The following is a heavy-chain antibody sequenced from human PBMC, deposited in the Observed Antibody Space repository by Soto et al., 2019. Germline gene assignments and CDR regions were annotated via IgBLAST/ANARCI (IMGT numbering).Heavy chain of an antibody. CDR3: AKDIERFLEWEGGPGGPLDY. Sequence: GGSLRLSCAASGFTFDDYAMHWVRQAPGKGLEWVSGISWNSGSIGYADSVKGRFTISRDNAKNSLYLQMNSLRAEDTALYYCAKDIERFLEWEGGPGGPLDYWGQGTLVTVSS. CDR2: ISWNSGSI. CDR1: GFTFDDYA. J-gene: IGHJ4*02. D-gene: IGHD3-3*01. V-gene: IGHV3-9*01.